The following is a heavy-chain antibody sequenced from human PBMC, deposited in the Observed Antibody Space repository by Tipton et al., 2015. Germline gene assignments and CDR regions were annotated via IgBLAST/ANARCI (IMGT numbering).Heavy chain of an antibody. CDR1: GGSITSYY. J-gene: IGHJ4*02. CDR3: ARTRGVQSSDWEVH. D-gene: IGHD2-21*02. Sequence: LRLSCSVSGGSITSYYWTWIRQSPGKGLEWIGYIYSSATTSYSSALRSRVTISVDTSKNQFSLNLRSVTAADTAVYFCARTRGVQSSDWEVHWGQGILVNVSS. CDR2: IYSSATT. V-gene: IGHV4-4*09.